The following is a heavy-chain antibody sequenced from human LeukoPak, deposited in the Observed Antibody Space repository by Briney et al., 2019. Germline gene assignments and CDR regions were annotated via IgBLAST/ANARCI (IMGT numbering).Heavy chain of an antibody. CDR2: ISAYNSNT. V-gene: IGHV1-18*01. CDR1: GCTFTSYG. Sequence: ASVKVSCTASGCTFTSYGISWVRQAPGQGLEWMGWISAYNSNTNYAQKLQGRVTMTTDTSTSTAYMELRSLRSDDTAVYYCASSNEGSGWYVDVYWGQGTLVTVSS. CDR3: ASSNEGSGWYVDVY. D-gene: IGHD6-19*01. J-gene: IGHJ4*02.